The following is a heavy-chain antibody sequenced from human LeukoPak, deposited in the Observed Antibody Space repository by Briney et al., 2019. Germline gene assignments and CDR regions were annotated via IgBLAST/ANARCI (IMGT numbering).Heavy chain of an antibody. V-gene: IGHV4-34*01. CDR3: ARHLVHSSSWYSGFPQNWFDP. D-gene: IGHD6-13*01. J-gene: IGHJ5*02. CDR1: GGSFSGYY. CDR2: INHSGST. Sequence: SETLSLTCAVYGGSFSGYYWSWIRQPPGKGLEWIGEINHSGSTNYNPSLKSRVTISVDTSKNQFSLKLSSVTAADTAVYYCARHLVHSSSWYSGFPQNWFDPWGQGTLVTVSS.